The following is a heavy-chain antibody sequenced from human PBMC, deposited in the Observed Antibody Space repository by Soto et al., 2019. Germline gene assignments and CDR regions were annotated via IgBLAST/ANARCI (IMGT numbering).Heavy chain of an antibody. V-gene: IGHV4-30-4*01. CDR2: IYYSGST. CDR3: ARGDYGGNSGKDAFDI. Sequence: QVQLQESGPGLVKPSQTLSLTCTVSGGSISSGDYYWSWIRQPPGKGLEWIGYIYYSGSTYYNPSLKSRVTISVDTSQNQFSLKLSSVTAADTAVYYCARGDYGGNSGKDAFDIWGQGTMVTVSS. J-gene: IGHJ3*02. CDR1: GGSISSGDYY. D-gene: IGHD4-17*01.